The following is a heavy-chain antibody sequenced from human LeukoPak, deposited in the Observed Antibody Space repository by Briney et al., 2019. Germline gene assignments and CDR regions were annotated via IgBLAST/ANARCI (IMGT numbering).Heavy chain of an antibody. CDR3: ARDVTTMVRGVIMGYNWFDP. CDR1: GGSISSYY. J-gene: IGHJ5*02. D-gene: IGHD3-10*01. Sequence: SETLSLTCTVSGGSISSYYWSWIRQPPGKGLEWIGYIYYSGSTNYNPSLKSRVTISVDTSKDQFSLKLSSVTAADTAVYYCARDVTTMVRGVIMGYNWFDPWGQGTLVTVSS. CDR2: IYYSGST. V-gene: IGHV4-59*01.